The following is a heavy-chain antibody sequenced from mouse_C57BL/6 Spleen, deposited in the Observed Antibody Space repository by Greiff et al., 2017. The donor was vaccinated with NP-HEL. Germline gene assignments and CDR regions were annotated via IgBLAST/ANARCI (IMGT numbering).Heavy chain of an antibody. V-gene: IGHV3-6*01. Sequence: EVQLQQSGPGLVKPSQSLSLTCSVTGYSITSGYYWNWIRQFPGNKLEWMGYISYDGSNNYNPSLKNRISITRDTSKNQFFLKLNSVTTEDTATYYCARVRAWDYFDYWGQGTTLTVSS. CDR3: ARVRAWDYFDY. CDR1: GYSITSGYY. D-gene: IGHD3-1*01. CDR2: ISYDGSN. J-gene: IGHJ2*01.